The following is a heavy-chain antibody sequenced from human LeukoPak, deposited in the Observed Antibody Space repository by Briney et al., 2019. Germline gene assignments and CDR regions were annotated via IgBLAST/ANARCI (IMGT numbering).Heavy chain of an antibody. J-gene: IGHJ4*02. V-gene: IGHV1-69*13. D-gene: IGHD3-22*01. CDR3: ARVYYDSSGYYYDVYFDY. Sequence: GASVKVSCKASGGTFSSYAISWVRQAPGQGLEWMGGIIPIFGTANYAQKFQGRVTITADESTSTAYMELSSLRSEDTAVYYCARVYYDSSGYYYDVYFDYWGQGTLVTVSS. CDR2: IIPIFGTA. CDR1: GGTFSSYA.